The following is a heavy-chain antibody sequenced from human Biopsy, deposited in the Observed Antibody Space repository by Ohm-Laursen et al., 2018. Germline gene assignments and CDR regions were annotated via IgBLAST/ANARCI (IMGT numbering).Heavy chain of an antibody. V-gene: IGHV3-30*03. CDR1: GFIFNYG. J-gene: IGHJ4*02. CDR3: AGNYGDYYFDF. Sequence: SLRLSCSASGFIFNYGMHWVRQAPGKGLEWVALISYDGSNIHYAVSVKGRFTISRDNSKNTLYLQMNSLRAEDTAIYSCAGNYGDYYFDFWGRGTLVTVSS. CDR2: ISYDGSNI. D-gene: IGHD3-10*01.